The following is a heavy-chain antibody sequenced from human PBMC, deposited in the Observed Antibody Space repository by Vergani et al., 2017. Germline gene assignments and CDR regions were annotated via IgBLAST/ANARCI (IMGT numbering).Heavy chain of an antibody. Sequence: QVQLLESGPGLVKPSETLSLTCTVSGYPNSRGYHWGWIRQPPGKGLQLIGSIYHSGSTYYEPSLKSRVTMSIDTSKNQISLNLGPANAADTAMYYCARGSVDVGAPCWYFDLWGRGTLVSVSS. V-gene: IGHV4-38-2*02. CDR1: GYPNSRGYH. J-gene: IGHJ2*01. D-gene: IGHD2-15*01. CDR2: IYHSGST. CDR3: ARGSVDVGAPCWYFDL.